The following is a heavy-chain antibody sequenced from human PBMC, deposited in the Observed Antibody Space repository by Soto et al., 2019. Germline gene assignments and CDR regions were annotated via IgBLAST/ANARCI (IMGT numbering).Heavy chain of an antibody. V-gene: IGHV3-30-3*01. CDR3: ARDLAMATRTSDY. CDR1: GFTLSGYA. D-gene: IGHD5-12*01. CDR2: ISYDGSNK. Sequence: QVQLVESGGGVVQPGRSLRLSCAASGFTLSGYAMHWVRQAPGKGLEWVAVISYDGSNKYYADSVKGRFTISRDNSNNTLYLQRNSLRAADTCVYYCARDLAMATRTSDYWGQGTLVTVSS. J-gene: IGHJ4*02.